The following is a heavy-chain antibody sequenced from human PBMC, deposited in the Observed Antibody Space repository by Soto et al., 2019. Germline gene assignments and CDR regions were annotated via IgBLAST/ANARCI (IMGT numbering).Heavy chain of an antibody. CDR2: IYYSGTT. D-gene: IGHD2-15*01. J-gene: IGHJ4*02. CDR3: ATMGTPATGLYFFDY. V-gene: IGHV4-39*07. CDR1: GDSITSNSYF. Sequence: SETLSLTCTFSGDSITSNSYFWAWIRQPPGKGLEWIGSIYYSGTTYYNTSLKSRVTISVDTSKSQFSLNLSFVTAADTSVYYCATMGTPATGLYFFDYWGQGSLVTVSS.